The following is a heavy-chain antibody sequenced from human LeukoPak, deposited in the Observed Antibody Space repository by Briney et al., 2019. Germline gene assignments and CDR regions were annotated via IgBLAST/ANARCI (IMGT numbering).Heavy chain of an antibody. CDR1: GFAFSTYS. D-gene: IGHD6-13*01. V-gene: IGHV3-48*04. CDR3: AEAAAGSFSGY. CDR2: ISSSGSTI. J-gene: IGHJ4*02. Sequence: GGSLRLSCAASGFAFSTYSIHWVRQAPGKGLEWVSYISSSGSTIYYADSVKGRFTISRDNAKNSLYLQMNSLRAEDTAVYYCAEAAAGSFSGYWGQGTLVTVSS.